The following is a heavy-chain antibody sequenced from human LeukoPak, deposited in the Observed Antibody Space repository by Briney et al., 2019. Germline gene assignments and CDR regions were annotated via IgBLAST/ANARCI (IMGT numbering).Heavy chain of an antibody. D-gene: IGHD2-2*01. Sequence: GGSLRLSCAASGFTFSDYYMSWIRQAPGKGLEWVSHISSSSSIIYYADSVKGRFTISRDNAKNSLYLQVNSLRAEDTAVYYCARDFGGIGYCSSTSCFPLDYWGQGTLVTVSS. J-gene: IGHJ4*02. CDR3: ARDFGGIGYCSSTSCFPLDY. CDR1: GFTFSDYY. V-gene: IGHV3-11*04. CDR2: ISSSSSII.